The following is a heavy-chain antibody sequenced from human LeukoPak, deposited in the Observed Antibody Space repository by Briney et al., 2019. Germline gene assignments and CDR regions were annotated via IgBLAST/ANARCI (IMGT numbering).Heavy chain of an antibody. Sequence: SETLSLTCTVSGGSLSSSSYYWGWIRQPPGRGLEWIGSIYYSGSTYYNPSLKSRVTISVDTSKNQFSLKLSSVTAADTAVYYCARISHYYDSSGYYSGDYWGQGTLVTVSS. CDR1: GGSLSSSSYY. CDR3: ARISHYYDSSGYYSGDY. J-gene: IGHJ4*02. V-gene: IGHV4-39*01. D-gene: IGHD3-22*01. CDR2: IYYSGST.